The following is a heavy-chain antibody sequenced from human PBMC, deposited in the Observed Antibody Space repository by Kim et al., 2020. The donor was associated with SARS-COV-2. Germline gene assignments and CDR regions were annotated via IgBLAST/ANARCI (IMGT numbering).Heavy chain of an antibody. J-gene: IGHJ4*02. Sequence: SETLSLTCTVSGGSISSGGYYWSWIRQHPGKGLEWIGYIYYSGSTYYNPSLKSRVTISVDTSKNQFSLKLSSVTAADTAVYYCARLWEYYFDYWGQGTLVTVSS. CDR3: ARLWEYYFDY. V-gene: IGHV4-31*03. D-gene: IGHD1-26*01. CDR2: IYYSGST. CDR1: GGSISSGGYY.